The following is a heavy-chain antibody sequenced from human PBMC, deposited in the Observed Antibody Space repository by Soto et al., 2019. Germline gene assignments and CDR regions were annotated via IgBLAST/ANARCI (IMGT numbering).Heavy chain of an antibody. CDR2: IHPGDSDT. D-gene: IGHD6-6*01. CDR1: GYSFASYW. V-gene: IGHV5-51*01. CDR3: ARTRSFTLGFYYDGMDV. Sequence: GESLKISCQGSGYSFASYWIGWVRQMPGKDLEWMGIIHPGDSDTRYSPSFQSQVTISADKSLRTAYLQWTSLKASDTALYYCARTRSFTLGFYYDGMDVWGQGTTVTVSS. J-gene: IGHJ6*02.